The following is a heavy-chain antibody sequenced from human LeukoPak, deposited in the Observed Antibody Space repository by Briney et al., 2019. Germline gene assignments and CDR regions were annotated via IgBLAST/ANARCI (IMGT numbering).Heavy chain of an antibody. CDR1: GGSISSYY. CDR3: ARGGTYYDFWSGPSYYYYGMDV. J-gene: IGHJ6*02. V-gene: IGHV4-59*01. Sequence: SETLSLTCTVSGGSISSYYWSWIRQPPGKGLEWIGYIYYSGSTNYNPSLKSRVTISVDTSKNQFSLELSSVTAADTAVYYCARGGTYYDFWSGPSYYYYGMDVWGQGTTVTVSS. CDR2: IYYSGST. D-gene: IGHD3-3*01.